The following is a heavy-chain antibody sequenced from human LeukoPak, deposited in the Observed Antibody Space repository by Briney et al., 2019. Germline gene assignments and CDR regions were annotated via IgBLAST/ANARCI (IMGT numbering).Heavy chain of an antibody. J-gene: IGHJ6*03. CDR3: ARVSAAPSRRAYCYMDV. CDR1: GGSFSGYY. CDR2: INHSGST. D-gene: IGHD6-13*01. V-gene: IGHV4-34*01. Sequence: SETLSLTCAVYGGSFSGYYWSWIRQPPGKGLEWIGEINHSGSTNYNPSLKSRVTISVDTSKNQFSLKLSSVTAADTAVYYCARVSAAPSRRAYCYMDVWGKGTTVTVSS.